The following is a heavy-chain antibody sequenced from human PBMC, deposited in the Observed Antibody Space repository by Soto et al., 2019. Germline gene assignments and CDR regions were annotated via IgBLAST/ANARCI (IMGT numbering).Heavy chain of an antibody. CDR3: AKLEGGMITGKLKYYFDY. CDR1: GFTFSSYA. CDR2: ISGSGGST. V-gene: IGHV3-23*01. D-gene: IGHD1-20*01. Sequence: GGSLRLSCAASGFTFSSYAMSWVRQAPGKGLEWVSAISGSGGSTYYADSVKGRFTISRDNSKNTLYLQMNSLRAEDTAVYYCAKLEGGMITGKLKYYFDYWGQGTLVTVSS. J-gene: IGHJ4*02.